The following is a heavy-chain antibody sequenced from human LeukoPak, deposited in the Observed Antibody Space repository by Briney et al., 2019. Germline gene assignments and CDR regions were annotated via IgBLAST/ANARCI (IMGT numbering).Heavy chain of an antibody. CDR2: IYHSGST. J-gene: IGHJ4*02. CDR1: GYSISSGYY. V-gene: IGHV4-38-2*01. Sequence: PSETLSLTCAVSGYSISSGYYWGWIRQPPGKGLEWFGSIYHSGSTYYNPSLKSRVTISVDTSKNQFSLKLSSETAADTAVYYCARHRALRLNLDYWGQGTLVTVSS. CDR3: ARHRALRLNLDY.